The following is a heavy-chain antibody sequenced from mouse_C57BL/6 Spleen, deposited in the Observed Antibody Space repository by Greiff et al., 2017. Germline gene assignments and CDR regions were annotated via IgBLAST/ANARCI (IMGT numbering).Heavy chain of an antibody. Sequence: EVMLVESGGGLVKPGGSLKLSCAASGFTFSSYAMSWVRQTPEKRLEWVATISDGGSYTYYPDNVKGRFTISRDNAKNNLYLQMSHLKSEDTAMYYCARDFGLWSWYFDVWGTGTTVTVSS. CDR2: ISDGGSYT. V-gene: IGHV5-4*01. J-gene: IGHJ1*03. D-gene: IGHD1-1*02. CDR3: ARDFGLWSWYFDV. CDR1: GFTFSSYA.